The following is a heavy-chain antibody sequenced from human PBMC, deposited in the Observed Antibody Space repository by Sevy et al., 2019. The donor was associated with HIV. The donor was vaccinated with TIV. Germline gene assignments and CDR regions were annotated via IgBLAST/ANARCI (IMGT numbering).Heavy chain of an antibody. CDR2: TYYRSKWYN. J-gene: IGHJ3*02. CDR3: ARETAGTGAFDI. V-gene: IGHV6-1*01. CDR1: GDSVSSNSAA. Sequence: SQTLSLSCAISGDSVSSNSAAWNWIRQSPSRGLEWRGRTYYRSKWYNHYAVSVKSRITISPDTSKNQSSLQLNSVTPEDTAVYYCARETAGTGAFDIWGQGIMVTVSS. D-gene: IGHD1-1*01.